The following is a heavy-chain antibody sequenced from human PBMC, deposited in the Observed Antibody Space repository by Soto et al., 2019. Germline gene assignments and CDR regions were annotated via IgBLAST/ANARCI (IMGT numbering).Heavy chain of an antibody. D-gene: IGHD5-18*01. V-gene: IGHV3-30*03. CDR1: GFTFSSYG. Sequence: QSGGSLRLSCAVSGFTFSSYGMHWVRQAPGKGLEWVAVISYDGSNKYYADSVKGRFTICTDNSKNTPYLQMNSLRAAETAVYYCAMAAIQLWLLLDYWGQGTLVTVPS. CDR3: AMAAIQLWLLLDY. J-gene: IGHJ4*02. CDR2: ISYDGSNK.